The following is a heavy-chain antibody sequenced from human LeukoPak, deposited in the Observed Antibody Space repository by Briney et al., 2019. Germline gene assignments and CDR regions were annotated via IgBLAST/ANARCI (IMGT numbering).Heavy chain of an antibody. CDR1: GFTFSGFS. Sequence: PGGSLRLSCAASGFTFSGFSMDWVRQAPGRGLEWLSYISSTSSTMLYADSVKGRFTISGDNAKNSLYLQMHSLRAEDTAVYYCARSRSGYQFDYWGQGTLVTVSS. V-gene: IGHV3-48*01. D-gene: IGHD2-2*01. CDR3: ARSRSGYQFDY. J-gene: IGHJ4*02. CDR2: ISSTSSTM.